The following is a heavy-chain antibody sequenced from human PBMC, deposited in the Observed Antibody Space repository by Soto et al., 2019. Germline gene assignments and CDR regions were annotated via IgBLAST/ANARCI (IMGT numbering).Heavy chain of an antibody. V-gene: IGHV4-30-4*08. Sequence: QVQLQQSGPGLVKPSQTLSLTCTVSWDSISSDYYHWTWIRQSPGKGLEWIGYIHHSGSILYNPSLKSRVTISVDTSKNQFSLHLTSVTAADTAVYFCAREDDGGDSLDVWRQGTTVTVSS. CDR1: WDSISSDYYH. CDR3: AREDDGGDSLDV. D-gene: IGHD2-21*02. J-gene: IGHJ6*02. CDR2: IHHSGSI.